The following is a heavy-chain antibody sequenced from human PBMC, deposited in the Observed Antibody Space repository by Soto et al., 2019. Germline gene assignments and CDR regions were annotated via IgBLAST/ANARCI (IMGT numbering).Heavy chain of an antibody. Sequence: QVQLVQSGAEVKKPGASVKVSCKASGYTFTSYDINWVRQATGQGLEWMGWMNPNSGNTGYAQKFQGRVTMTRNTXXXXXXXXXXXLRSXXXXXXYCAREGVRGMDVWGQGTTVTVSS. J-gene: IGHJ6*02. CDR1: GYTFTSYD. CDR3: AREGVRGMDV. D-gene: IGHD3-10*01. CDR2: MNPNSGNT. V-gene: IGHV1-8*01.